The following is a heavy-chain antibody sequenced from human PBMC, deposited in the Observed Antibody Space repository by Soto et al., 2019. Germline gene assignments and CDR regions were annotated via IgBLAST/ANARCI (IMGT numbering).Heavy chain of an antibody. V-gene: IGHV1-3*01. CDR3: ARNLMDYDILTGYYMGYYFDY. CDR2: INAGNGNT. CDR1: GYTFTSYA. D-gene: IGHD3-9*01. Sequence: QVQLVQSGAEVKKPGASVKVSCKASGYTFTSYAMHWVRQAPGQRLEWMGWINAGNGNTKYSQKFQGRVTITRDTSASTAYMELSSLRSEDTAVYYCARNLMDYDILTGYYMGYYFDYCGQGTLVTVSS. J-gene: IGHJ4*02.